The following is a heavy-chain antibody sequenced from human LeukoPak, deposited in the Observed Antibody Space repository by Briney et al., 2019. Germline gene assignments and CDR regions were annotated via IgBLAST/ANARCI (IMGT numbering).Heavy chain of an antibody. J-gene: IGHJ4*02. V-gene: IGHV4-39*01. D-gene: IGHD5-12*01. CDR2: IYYSGST. Sequence: SETLSLTCTVSGGSISSSSYYWGWIRQPPGKGLEWIGSIYYSGSTYYNPSLKSRVTISVDTSKNQFSLKLSSVTAADTAVYYCARFSGYDSVDYWGQGTLVTVSS. CDR1: GGSISSSSYY. CDR3: ARFSGYDSVDY.